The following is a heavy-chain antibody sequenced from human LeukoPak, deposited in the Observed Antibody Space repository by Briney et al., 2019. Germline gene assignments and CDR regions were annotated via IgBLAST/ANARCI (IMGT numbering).Heavy chain of an antibody. CDR1: GFTVSSNY. V-gene: IGHV3-23*01. Sequence: GGSLRLSCAASGFTVSSNYMSWVRQAPGKGLEWVSAISGSGDNTYYADSAKGRFTVSRDNSKNTLYVQMKSLRAEDTAVYYCAKDFVVVPGNVNYFDYWGQGTLVTVSS. D-gene: IGHD2-21*02. J-gene: IGHJ4*02. CDR2: ISGSGDNT. CDR3: AKDFVVVPGNVNYFDY.